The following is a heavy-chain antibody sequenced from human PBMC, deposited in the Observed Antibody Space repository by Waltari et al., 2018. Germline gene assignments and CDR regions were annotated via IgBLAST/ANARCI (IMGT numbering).Heavy chain of an antibody. V-gene: IGHV4-34*01. D-gene: IGHD3-3*01. CDR3: TRGGNYDFWSHSPFVDP. Sequence: QVQLQQWGAGLLKSSETLSLTCSVSGASFSAYYWGWVRHVPGKGLEWIGQIRHLGTANYNPSLESRVAISIDTSRSQFSLKVFSVTAADTALYFCTRGGNYDFWSHSPFVDPWGQGTQVTVSS. J-gene: IGHJ5*02. CDR1: GASFSAYY. CDR2: IRHLGTA.